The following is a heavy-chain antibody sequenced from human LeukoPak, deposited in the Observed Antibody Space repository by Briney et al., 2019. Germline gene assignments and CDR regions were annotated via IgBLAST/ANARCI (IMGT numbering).Heavy chain of an antibody. CDR3: ARGKGFVGHFDF. V-gene: IGHV1-69*04. CDR2: IIPILGTA. D-gene: IGHD3-3*01. J-gene: IGHJ4*02. CDR1: GGTLRSNA. Sequence: ASVKVSCKASGGTLRSNAISWVRQPPGQGPEWMGRIIPILGTAEYAEKFQGRLTITADKSTSTVYMELSSLKSEDTALYYCARGKGFVGHFDFWGQGTLVTVS.